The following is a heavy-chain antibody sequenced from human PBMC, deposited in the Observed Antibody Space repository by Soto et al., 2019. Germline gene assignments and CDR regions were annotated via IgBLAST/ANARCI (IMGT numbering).Heavy chain of an antibody. V-gene: IGHV4-38-2*02. CDR2: ISHTGTT. J-gene: IGHJ6*02. CDR3: ARVTMVIRDSDHFGVDV. Sequence: PSETLSLTCLVSGFPISSPYSWGWIRQPPGMGLEWIGSISHTGTTSYSPSLTSRVSISVDTSKNQVSLKLTSVTAADTAVYFCARVTMVIRDSDHFGVDVWGHGTTVTVSS. CDR1: GFPISSPYS. D-gene: IGHD4-17*01.